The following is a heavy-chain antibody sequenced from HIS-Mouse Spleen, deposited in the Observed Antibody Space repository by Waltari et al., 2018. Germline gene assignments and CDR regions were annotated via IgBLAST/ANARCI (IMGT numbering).Heavy chain of an antibody. CDR2: MNPNSGNT. J-gene: IGHJ6*02. D-gene: IGHD6-13*01. CDR1: GYTFTSYD. Sequence: QVQLVQSGAEVKKPGASVKVSCKASGYTFTSYDINWVRQATGQGLEWQGWMNPNSGNTGYAQKFQGRVTMTRNTSISTAYMELSSLRSEDTAVYYCARASIAAAGPYYYYGMDVWGQGTTVTVSS. V-gene: IGHV1-8*01. CDR3: ARASIAAAGPYYYYGMDV.